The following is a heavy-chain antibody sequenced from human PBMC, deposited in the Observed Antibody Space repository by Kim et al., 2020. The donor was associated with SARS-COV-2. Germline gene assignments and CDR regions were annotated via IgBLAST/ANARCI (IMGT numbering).Heavy chain of an antibody. D-gene: IGHD6-13*01. CDR1: GFTFSSYA. Sequence: GGSLRLSCAASGFTFSSYAMSWVRQAPGKGLEWVSTITGSGGNTYYADSVKGRFTISRDYSKNTVYLQMNSLRAEDTAVYYCAKGSGYSNSWLLSDYWGQGTLVTVSS. V-gene: IGHV3-23*01. CDR2: ITGSGGNT. CDR3: AKGSGYSNSWLLSDY. J-gene: IGHJ4*02.